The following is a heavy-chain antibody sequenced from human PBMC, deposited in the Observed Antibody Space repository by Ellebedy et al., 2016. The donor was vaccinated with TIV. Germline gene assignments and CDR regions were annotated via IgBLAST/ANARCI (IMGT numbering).Heavy chain of an antibody. Sequence: MPSETLSLTCTVSGGSISNYFWSWIRQPPGKGLEWIGYIYYSGSTNYNPSLKSRVTISVETSTNQFSLKLSSVTAADTAVYYCARYCDGDCNSSAFDFWGQGTLVTVSS. CDR1: GGSISNYF. V-gene: IGHV4-59*08. CDR3: ARYCDGDCNSSAFDF. D-gene: IGHD2-21*02. CDR2: IYYSGST. J-gene: IGHJ4*02.